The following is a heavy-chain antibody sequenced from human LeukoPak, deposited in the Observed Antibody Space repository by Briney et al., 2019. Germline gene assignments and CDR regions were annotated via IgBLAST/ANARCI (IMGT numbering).Heavy chain of an antibody. CDR3: ATISQYYYDSSGYFRHGMDV. CDR1: GFTFSSYS. Sequence: GGSLRFSCAASGFTFSSYSMNWVRQAPGKGLEWVSSISSSSYIYYADSVKGRFTISRDNAKNSLYLQMNSLRAEDTAVYYCATISQYYYDSSGYFRHGMDVWGQGTTVTVSS. CDR2: ISSSSYI. J-gene: IGHJ6*02. V-gene: IGHV3-21*01. D-gene: IGHD3-22*01.